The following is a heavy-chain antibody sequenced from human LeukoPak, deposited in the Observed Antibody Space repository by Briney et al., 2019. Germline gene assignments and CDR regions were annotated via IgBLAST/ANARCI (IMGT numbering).Heavy chain of an antibody. CDR2: ISSSDSTI. J-gene: IGHJ6*03. CDR1: GFTFSDYY. V-gene: IGHV3-11*01. CDR3: ARGRPPGPYYYMDV. Sequence: GGSLRLSCAASGFTFSDYYMSWIRQAPGKGLEWVSYISSSDSTIYYADSVKGRFTISRDNAKNSLYLQMNSLRAEDTAVYYCARGRPPGPYYYMDVWGKGTTVTVSS.